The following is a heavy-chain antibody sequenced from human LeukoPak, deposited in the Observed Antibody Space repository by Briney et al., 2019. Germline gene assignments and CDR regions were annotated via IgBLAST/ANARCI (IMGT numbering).Heavy chain of an antibody. CDR3: ARVTGYTIEDYFDY. CDR1: GGSISSYY. V-gene: IGHV4-59*01. D-gene: IGHD3-9*01. Sequence: SEALSLTCTVSGGSISSYYWSWIRQPPGKGLEWIGYIYYSGSTNYNPSLKSRVTISVKTSKNQFSLKLRSVTAADTAVYYCARVTGYTIEDYFDYWGQGTLVTVSS. J-gene: IGHJ4*02. CDR2: IYYSGST.